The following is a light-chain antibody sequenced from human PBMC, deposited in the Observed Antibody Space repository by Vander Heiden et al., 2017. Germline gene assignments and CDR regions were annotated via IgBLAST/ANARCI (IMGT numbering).Light chain of an antibody. V-gene: IGKV1-8*01. CDR1: QGISTY. CDR3: QHDDNLPLT. CDR2: GAS. Sequence: AIQMTQSPSSFSASAGDRVTITCRASQGISTYVAWYQQKPGKAPKLLIYGASTLQRGVPSRFSGSGSGTDFTLTIGCLQSEDVATYFCQHDDNLPLTFGGGTTVEI. J-gene: IGKJ4*01.